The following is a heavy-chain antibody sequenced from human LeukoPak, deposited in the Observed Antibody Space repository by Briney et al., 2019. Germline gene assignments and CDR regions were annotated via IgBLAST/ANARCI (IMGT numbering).Heavy chain of an antibody. Sequence: GGSLRLSCAASGFTFSSYCMSWVRQAPGKGLEWVANIKQDGSEKYYVDSVKGRFTISRDNAKNSLYLQMNSLRAEDTAVYYCARVRGSSYFDYWGQGTLVTVSS. V-gene: IGHV3-7*01. CDR2: IKQDGSEK. CDR1: GFTFSSYC. J-gene: IGHJ4*02. CDR3: ARVRGSSYFDY. D-gene: IGHD6-6*01.